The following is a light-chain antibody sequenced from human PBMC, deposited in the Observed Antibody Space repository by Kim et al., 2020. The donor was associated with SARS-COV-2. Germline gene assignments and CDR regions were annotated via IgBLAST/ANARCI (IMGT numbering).Light chain of an antibody. CDR3: QAWDSSSVV. CDR1: KLGDKY. CDR2: QDS. Sequence: VAPGRTASMTCSGDKLGDKYACWYQKKPGQSPVLVIYQDSKRPSGIPERFSGSNSGNTATLTISGTQAMDEADYYCQAWDSSSVVFGGGTQLTVL. V-gene: IGLV3-1*01. J-gene: IGLJ2*01.